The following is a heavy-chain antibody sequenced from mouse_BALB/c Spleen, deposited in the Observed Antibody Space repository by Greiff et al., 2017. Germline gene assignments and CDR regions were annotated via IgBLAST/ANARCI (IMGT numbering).Heavy chain of an antibody. J-gene: IGHJ2*01. CDR2: ISSGGSYT. CDR1: GFTFSSYA. D-gene: IGHD1-2*01. CDR3: ARQDYGYNFDY. V-gene: IGHV5-9-3*01. Sequence: EVQGVESGGGLVKPGGSLKLSCAASGFTFSSYAMSWVRQTPEKRLEWVATISSGGSYTYYPDSVKGRFTISRDNAKNTLYLQMSSLRSEDTAMYYCARQDYGYNFDYWGQGTTRTVSS.